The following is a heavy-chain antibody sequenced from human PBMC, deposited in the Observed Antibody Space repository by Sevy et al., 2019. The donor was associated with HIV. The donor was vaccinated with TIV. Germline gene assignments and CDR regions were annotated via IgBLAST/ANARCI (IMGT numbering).Heavy chain of an antibody. Sequence: GGSLRLSCAASGFTFSNAWMSWVRQAPGKGLEWVGRIKSKTDGGTTDYAAPVKARFTISREDSKNRLYLQMNGLKTEDTAVYYCTTVSSGYYYSSDYWGQGTLVTVSS. CDR2: IKSKTDGGTT. J-gene: IGHJ4*02. V-gene: IGHV3-15*01. CDR3: TTVSSGYYYSSDY. D-gene: IGHD3-22*01. CDR1: GFTFSNAW.